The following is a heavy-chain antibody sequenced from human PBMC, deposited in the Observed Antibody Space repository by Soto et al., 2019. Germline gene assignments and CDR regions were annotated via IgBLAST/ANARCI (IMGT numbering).Heavy chain of an antibody. CDR3: ARGLYYYGSSGPDDAFDI. CDR2: MNPNSGNT. V-gene: IGHV1-8*01. D-gene: IGHD3-22*01. J-gene: IGHJ3*02. Sequence: QVPLVQSGAEVKKPGASVKVSCKTSGYTFTSYDINWVRQATGQGLEWMGWMNPNSGNTGYAQKFQGRVTMTRNTSISTAYMELSSLRSEDTAVYYCARGLYYYGSSGPDDAFDIWGQGTMVTVSS. CDR1: GYTFTSYD.